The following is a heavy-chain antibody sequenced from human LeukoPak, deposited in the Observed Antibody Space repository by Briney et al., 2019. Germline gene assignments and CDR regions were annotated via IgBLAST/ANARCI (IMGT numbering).Heavy chain of an antibody. CDR3: ARSVVTLYWYFDL. Sequence: KASETLSLTCTVSGVSISGYYYNWIRQPPGKGLEWIGYIYYSGSTNYNPSLKSRVTISLDTSKNQFSLKLSSVTTADTAVYYCARSVVTLYWYFDLWGRGTLVTVSS. D-gene: IGHD4-23*01. V-gene: IGHV4-59*01. CDR2: IYYSGST. J-gene: IGHJ2*01. CDR1: GVSISGYY.